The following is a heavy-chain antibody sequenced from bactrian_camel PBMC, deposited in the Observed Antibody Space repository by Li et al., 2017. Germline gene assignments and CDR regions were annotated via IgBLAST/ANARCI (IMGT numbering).Heavy chain of an antibody. CDR2: IDRDGRR. V-gene: IGHV3S53*01. Sequence: VQLVESGGGSVQSGGSLRLSCASSGSTDSTRCMAWFRQRPGQERERVASIDRDGRRSYPIPNSVPGRLTVSRDNAKNTIYLQMNSLKPEDTAMYYCAADRGFDHLDGYGCRREYNYWGQGTQVTVS. CDR3: AADRGFDHLDGYGCRREYNY. CDR1: GSTDSTRC. D-gene: IGHD3*01. J-gene: IGHJ4*01.